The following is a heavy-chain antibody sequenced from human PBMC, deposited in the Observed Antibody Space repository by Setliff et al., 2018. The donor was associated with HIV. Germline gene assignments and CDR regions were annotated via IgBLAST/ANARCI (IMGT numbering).Heavy chain of an antibody. CDR3: ARAWSTGYSGYVAPAY. D-gene: IGHD5-12*01. V-gene: IGHV1-18*01. CDR1: GYSFTSYG. Sequence: ASVKVSCKASGYSFTSYGISWVRQAPGQGLEWMGWISAHNGNTNYAQKVQDRVTMTTDKSTSTAYMELRSLRSDDTAVYYCARAWSTGYSGYVAPAYWGQGTLVTVSS. J-gene: IGHJ4*02. CDR2: ISAHNGNT.